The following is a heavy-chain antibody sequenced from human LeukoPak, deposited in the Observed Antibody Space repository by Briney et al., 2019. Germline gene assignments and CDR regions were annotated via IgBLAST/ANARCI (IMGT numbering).Heavy chain of an antibody. D-gene: IGHD3-22*01. CDR1: GFTFSSYE. V-gene: IGHV3-48*03. CDR2: ISSSGSKK. CDR3: ARDPGLYDSSGSYANRFYY. Sequence: GGSLRLSCAASGFTFSSYEMNWVRQAPGKGLEGVSYISSSGSKKYYVDSVKGRFTISRDNAKNSLYMQMNSLRDEDTAVYYCARDPGLYDSSGSYANRFYYWGQGTLVTVSS. J-gene: IGHJ4*02.